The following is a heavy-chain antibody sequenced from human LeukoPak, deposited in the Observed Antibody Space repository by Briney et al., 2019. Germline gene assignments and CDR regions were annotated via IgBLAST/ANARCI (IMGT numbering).Heavy chain of an antibody. CDR2: INPSGGST. D-gene: IGHD3-22*01. CDR1: GYTFTSYY. Sequence: ASVKVSCKASGYTFTSYYMHWVRQAPGQGLEWMGIINPSGGSTSYAQKFQGRVTMTRDTSTSTVYMELSSLRSEDTAVYYCASSTYYYDSSGYNPFDYWGQGTLATVSS. V-gene: IGHV1-46*01. CDR3: ASSTYYYDSSGYNPFDY. J-gene: IGHJ4*02.